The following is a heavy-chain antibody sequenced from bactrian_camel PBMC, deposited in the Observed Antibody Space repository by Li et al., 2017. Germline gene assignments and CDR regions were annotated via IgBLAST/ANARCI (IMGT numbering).Heavy chain of an antibody. D-gene: IGHD1*01. V-gene: IGHV3S53*01. J-gene: IGHJ4*01. CDR1: FSILDDLE. CDR3: AARSVGWCPLFEHWLGKRAYTPGGYFAN. CDR2: ITGDGVT. Sequence: HVQLVESGGGSVQTGGSLRLSCKPSFSILDDLEMAWYRQTPGNECELVASITGDGVTYYAYSVKGRFTISRDDAKDTVYLQMRSLKPEDTAMYYCAARSVGWCPLFEHWLGKRAYTPGGYFANWGQGTQVTVST.